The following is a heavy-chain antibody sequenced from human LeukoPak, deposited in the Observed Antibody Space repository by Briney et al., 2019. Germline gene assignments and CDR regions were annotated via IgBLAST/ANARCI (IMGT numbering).Heavy chain of an antibody. CDR3: ARTNYGSGSFPYPHYYYYYMDV. CDR2: IYYSGST. J-gene: IGHJ6*03. CDR1: GGSISSYY. V-gene: IGHV4-59*01. D-gene: IGHD3-10*01. Sequence: SETLSLTCTVSGGSISSYYWSWIRQPPGKGLEWIGYIYYSGSTNYNPSLKSRVTISVDTSKNQFSLKLSSVTAADTAVYYCARTNYGSGSFPYPHYYYYYMDVWGKGTTVTVSS.